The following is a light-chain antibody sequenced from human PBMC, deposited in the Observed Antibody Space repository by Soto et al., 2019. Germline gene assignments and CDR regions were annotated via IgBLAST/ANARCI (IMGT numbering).Light chain of an antibody. CDR1: QSISSY. CDR2: AAS. J-gene: IGKJ4*01. Sequence: DIQRTQSPSSLSASVGGRFTTTCRASQSISSYLNWYQQKPGKAPKLLIYAASSLQSGVPSRFSGSGSGTDVTLTISSLQPEDFATYYCQQSYSTPLNCGGGTKGDIK. V-gene: IGKV1-39*01. CDR3: QQSYSTPLN.